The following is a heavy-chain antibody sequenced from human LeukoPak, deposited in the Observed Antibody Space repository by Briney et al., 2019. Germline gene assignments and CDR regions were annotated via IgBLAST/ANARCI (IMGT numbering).Heavy chain of an antibody. D-gene: IGHD3-10*01. CDR1: GYTFTSYY. CDR2: INPSGGST. Sequence: ASVKVSCKASGYTFTSYYMHWVRQAPGQGLEWMGKINPSGGSTSCAQKFQGRVTMTRDTSTSTVYMELSSLRSEVTAVYYCASDYYGSGSYYSFAEYFQHWGQGTLVTVSS. V-gene: IGHV1-46*01. J-gene: IGHJ1*01. CDR3: ASDYYGSGSYYSFAEYFQH.